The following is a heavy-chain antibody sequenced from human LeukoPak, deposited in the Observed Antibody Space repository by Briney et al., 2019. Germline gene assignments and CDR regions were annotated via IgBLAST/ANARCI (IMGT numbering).Heavy chain of an antibody. CDR2: IYHSGST. CDR1: GYSISSGYY. CDR3: ARGGPVMGSFDY. J-gene: IGHJ4*02. V-gene: IGHV4-38-2*02. D-gene: IGHD3-16*01. Sequence: SETLSLTCTVSGYSISSGYYWGWIRQPPGKGLEWIGSIYHSGSTYYNPSLKSRLTISADTSKNQFSLKLSSVTAADTAVYYCARGGPVMGSFDYWGQGTLVTVSS.